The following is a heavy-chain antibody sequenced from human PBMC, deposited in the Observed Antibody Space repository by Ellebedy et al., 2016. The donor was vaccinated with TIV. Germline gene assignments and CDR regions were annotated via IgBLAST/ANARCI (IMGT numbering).Heavy chain of an antibody. Sequence: GESLKISCAASGFTFSSYAMHWVRQAPGKGLEWVAVISYDGSNKYYADSVKGRFTISRDNSKNTLCLQMNSLRAEDTAVYYCAREDSSGWYFNWGQGTLVTVSS. J-gene: IGHJ4*02. CDR2: ISYDGSNK. V-gene: IGHV3-30-3*01. D-gene: IGHD6-19*01. CDR3: AREDSSGWYFN. CDR1: GFTFSSYA.